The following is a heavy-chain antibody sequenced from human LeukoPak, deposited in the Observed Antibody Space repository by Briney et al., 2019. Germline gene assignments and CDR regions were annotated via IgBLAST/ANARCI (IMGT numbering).Heavy chain of an antibody. CDR2: IIPIFGTA. CDR1: GGTFSSYA. CDR3: AGLTYYYDSSGYYNWFDP. Sequence: SVKVSCKASGGTFSSYAISWVRQAPGQGLEWMGGIIPIFGTANYAQEFQGRITITTDESTSTAYMELSSLRSEDTAVYYCAGLTYYYDSSGYYNWFDPWGQGTLVTVSS. V-gene: IGHV1-69*05. D-gene: IGHD3-22*01. J-gene: IGHJ5*02.